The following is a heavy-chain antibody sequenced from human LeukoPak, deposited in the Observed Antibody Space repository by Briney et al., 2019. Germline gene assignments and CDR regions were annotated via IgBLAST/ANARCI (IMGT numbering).Heavy chain of an antibody. D-gene: IGHD3-16*01. CDR1: GYTFTGYY. CDR3: ARGDYPYSPFDI. J-gene: IGHJ3*02. V-gene: IGHV1-2*02. Sequence: ASVKVSCKASGYTFTGYYMHWVRQAPGQGLEWMGWINPNSGGTNYTQKFQGRVTMTRDTSISTAYMELSRLRSDDMGVYYCARGDYPYSPFDIWGQGTMVTVSS. CDR2: INPNSGGT.